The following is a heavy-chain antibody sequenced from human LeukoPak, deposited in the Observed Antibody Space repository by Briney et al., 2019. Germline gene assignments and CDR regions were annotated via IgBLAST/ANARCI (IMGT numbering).Heavy chain of an antibody. CDR2: MNPNSGNT. CDR1: GYTFTSYD. CDR3: ARGLDIVVDNNGFDP. J-gene: IGHJ5*02. Sequence: GASVKVSCKASGYTFTSYDINWVRQATGQGLEWMGWMNPNSGNTGYAQKFQGRVTMTRNTSISTAYMELSSLRSEDTAVYYCARGLDIVVDNNGFDPWGQGTLVSVSS. D-gene: IGHD2-2*01. V-gene: IGHV1-8*01.